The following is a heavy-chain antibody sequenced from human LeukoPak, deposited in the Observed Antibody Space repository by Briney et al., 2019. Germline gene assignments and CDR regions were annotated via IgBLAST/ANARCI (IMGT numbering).Heavy chain of an antibody. CDR1: GFTFSSYS. CDR2: ISSSSSYI. V-gene: IGHV3-21*01. CDR3: ARDTGYYYDSSGYYYNY. J-gene: IGHJ4*02. Sequence: GGSLRLSCAASGFTFSSYSMNWVRQAPGKGLEWVSSISSSSSYIYYADSVKGRFTISSDNAKNSLYLQMNSLRAEDTAVYYCARDTGYYYDSSGYYYNYWGQGTLVTVSP. D-gene: IGHD3-22*01.